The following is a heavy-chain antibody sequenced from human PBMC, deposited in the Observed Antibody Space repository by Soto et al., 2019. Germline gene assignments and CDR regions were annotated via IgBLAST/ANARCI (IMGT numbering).Heavy chain of an antibody. CDR3: ARGDIVVVPAALPPSGYYYYGMDV. Sequence: GGSLRLSCAASGFTFSSYGMHWVRQAPGKGLEWVAVIWYDGSNKYYADSVKGRFTISRDNSKNTLYLQMNSLRAEDTAVYYCARGDIVVVPAALPPSGYYYYGMDVWGQGTTVTVSS. CDR2: IWYDGSNK. CDR1: GFTFSSYG. V-gene: IGHV3-33*01. J-gene: IGHJ6*02. D-gene: IGHD2-2*01.